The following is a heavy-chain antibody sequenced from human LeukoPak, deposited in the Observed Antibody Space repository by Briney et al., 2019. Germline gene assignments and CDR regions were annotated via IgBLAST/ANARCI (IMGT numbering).Heavy chain of an antibody. CDR3: ARHFEYSSSVIRYFDWLFPGYYFDY. CDR2: INHSGST. CDR1: GGSFSGYY. J-gene: IGHJ4*02. V-gene: IGHV4-34*01. D-gene: IGHD3-9*01. Sequence: SETLSLTCAVYGGSFSGYYWSWIRQPPGKGLEWIGEINHSGSTNYNPSLKSRVTISVDTSKNQFSLKLSSVTAADTAVYYCARHFEYSSSVIRYFDWLFPGYYFDYWGQGTLVTVSS.